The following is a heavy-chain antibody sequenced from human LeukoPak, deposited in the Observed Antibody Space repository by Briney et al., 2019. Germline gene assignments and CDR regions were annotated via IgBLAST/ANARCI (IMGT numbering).Heavy chain of an antibody. J-gene: IGHJ4*02. CDR3: ARARIDY. Sequence: RGCLRLSCVGSGFTFSSYWMTWVRQAPGKGLEWVANIKDDGSEKYSVDSVKGRFTIPRDNAKNLLYLQMSSLRAEDTAVYYCARARIDYWGQGTLVTVSS. CDR2: IKDDGSEK. D-gene: IGHD1-14*01. V-gene: IGHV3-7*04. CDR1: GFTFSSYW.